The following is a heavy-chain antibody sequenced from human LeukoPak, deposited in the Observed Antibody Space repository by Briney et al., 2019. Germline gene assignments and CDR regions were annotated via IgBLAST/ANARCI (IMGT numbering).Heavy chain of an antibody. V-gene: IGHV5-51*01. CDR2: IYPGDSDT. J-gene: IGHJ4*02. CDR1: GYSFITYL. D-gene: IGHD2-15*01. Sequence: GESLKISCKGSGYSFITYLIGWVRQMPGKGLEWMGSIYPGDSDTRYSPSFQGQVTISVDKSISTAYLQWSSLRASDTAMYYCARHFRRVDYFDYWGQGTLVTVSS. CDR3: ARHFRRVDYFDY.